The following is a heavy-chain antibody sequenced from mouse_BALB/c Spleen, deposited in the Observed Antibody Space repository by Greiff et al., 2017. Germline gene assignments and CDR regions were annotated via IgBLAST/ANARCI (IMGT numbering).Heavy chain of an antibody. Sequence: EVQGVESGGGLVQPGGSLKLSCAASGFTFSSYTMSWVRQTPEKRLEWVAYISNGGGSTYYPDTVKGRFTISRDNAKNTLYLQMSSLKSEDTAMYYCARVNAMDYWGQGTSVTVAS. CDR1: GFTFSSYT. V-gene: IGHV5-12-2*01. CDR2: ISNGGGST. J-gene: IGHJ4*01. CDR3: ARVNAMDY.